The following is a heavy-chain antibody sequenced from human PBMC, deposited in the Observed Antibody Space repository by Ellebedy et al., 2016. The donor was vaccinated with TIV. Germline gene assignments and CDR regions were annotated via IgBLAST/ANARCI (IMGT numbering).Heavy chain of an antibody. CDR3: SRNLGHYMLSD. CDR1: GFTIRRYA. Sequence: GGSLRLSXAASGFTIRRYAMTWMRQATGKGLEWVANINGDGRAIQYADSVEGRFTISRDNAKKSLFLQMNSLRVEDTAMYYCSRNLGHYMLSDWGQGSLVTVSS. CDR2: INGDGRAI. D-gene: IGHD2-8*01. J-gene: IGHJ4*02. V-gene: IGHV3-7*01.